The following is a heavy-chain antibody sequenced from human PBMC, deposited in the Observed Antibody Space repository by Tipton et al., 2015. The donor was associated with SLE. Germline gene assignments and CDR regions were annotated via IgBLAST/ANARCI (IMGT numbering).Heavy chain of an antibody. D-gene: IGHD6-19*01. J-gene: IGHJ4*02. CDR3: AKVGSGWYGVDY. CDR1: GFTFSDCG. V-gene: IGHV3-30*02. Sequence: SLRLSCAASGFTFSDCGMHWVRQAPGKGLEWVAFIRYDGSVEDYADSVKGRFTISRDNSKNTLYLQMNNLRDEDTAAYHCAKVGSGWYGVDYWGQRIMVTVSS. CDR2: IRYDGSVE.